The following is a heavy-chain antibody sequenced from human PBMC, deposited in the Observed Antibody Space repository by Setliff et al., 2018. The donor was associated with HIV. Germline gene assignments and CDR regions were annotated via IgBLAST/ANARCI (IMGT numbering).Heavy chain of an antibody. J-gene: IGHJ4*02. CDR1: GFTFSTYW. CDR3: ARDKGPNLLDY. CDR2: IKQDGSEK. Sequence: GGSLRLSCAASGFTFSTYWMSWVRQAPGKGLEWVANIKQDGSEKFYVDSVKGRFTISRDNAKNSLYLQMNSLRAEDTAVYYCARDKGPNLLDYWGQGTLVTVSS. D-gene: IGHD2-8*01. V-gene: IGHV3-7*01.